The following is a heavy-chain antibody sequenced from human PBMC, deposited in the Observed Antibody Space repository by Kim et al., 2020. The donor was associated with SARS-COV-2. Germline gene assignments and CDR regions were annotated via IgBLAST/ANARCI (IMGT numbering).Heavy chain of an antibody. Sequence: GGSLRLSCAASGFTFNDYWINWVRQAPGKGLVWVSRISSDGSTTNYADSVKGRFTMSRDNAENTVYLQMNSLRAEDTAVYYCARGFFRNGFDVWGQETTVTFSS. CDR1: GFTFNDYW. CDR3: ARGFFRNGFDV. V-gene: IGHV3-74*01. J-gene: IGHJ6*02. D-gene: IGHD3-3*01. CDR2: ISSDGSTT.